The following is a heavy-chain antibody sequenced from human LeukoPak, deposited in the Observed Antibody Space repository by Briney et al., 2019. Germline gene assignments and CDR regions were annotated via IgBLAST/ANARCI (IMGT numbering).Heavy chain of an antibody. V-gene: IGHV1-69*05. CDR2: IIPIFGTA. CDR3: ARGINLLDSYDCGGDCYKDAFDI. D-gene: IGHD2-21*02. Sequence: SVKVSRKASGGTFNSYAISWVRQAPGQGLEWMGRIIPIFGTANYAQKFQGRVTITTDESTSTAYKELSSLRSEDTAVYYCARGINLLDSYDCGGDCYKDAFDIWGQGTMVTVSS. CDR1: GGTFNSYA. J-gene: IGHJ3*02.